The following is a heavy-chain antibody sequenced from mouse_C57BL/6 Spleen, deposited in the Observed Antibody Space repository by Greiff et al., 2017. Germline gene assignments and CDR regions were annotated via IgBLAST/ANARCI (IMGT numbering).Heavy chain of an antibody. V-gene: IGHV1-7*01. J-gene: IGHJ3*01. CDR1: GYTFTSYW. D-gene: IGHD3-2*02. CDR2: INSCSGYT. CDR3: AREAQVPFAY. Sequence: QVQPQQSGAELAKPGASVKLSCKASGYTFTSYWMHWVKQRPGPGLEWVGYINSCSGYTKYNQKFKDKATLTADKSSSTAYMQLSSLTYEDSAVYDCAREAQVPFAYWGQGTMVTVSA.